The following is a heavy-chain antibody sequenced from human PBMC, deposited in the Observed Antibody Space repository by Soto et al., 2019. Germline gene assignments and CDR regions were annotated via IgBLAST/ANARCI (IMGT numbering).Heavy chain of an antibody. CDR3: ASPLDYGDSYWYFDF. CDR2: IYYSGST. CDR1: GGSISSSSYY. V-gene: IGHV4-39*01. D-gene: IGHD4-17*01. Sequence: PSETLSLTCTVSGGSISSSSYYWGWIRQPPGKGLEWIGSIYYSGSTYYNPSLKSRVTISVDTSKNQFSLKLSSVTAADTAVYYCASPLDYGDSYWYFDFRGRGTLVTVSS. J-gene: IGHJ2*01.